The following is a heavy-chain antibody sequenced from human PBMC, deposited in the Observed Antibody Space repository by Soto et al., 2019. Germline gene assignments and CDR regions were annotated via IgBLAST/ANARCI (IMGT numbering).Heavy chain of an antibody. V-gene: IGHV4-61*01. CDR1: CGSVSSGSYY. Sequence: SETLSLTCTVSCGSVSSGSYYWSWIRQPPGKGLEWIGYIYYSGSTNYNPSLKSRVTISVDTSKNQFSLKLSSVTAADTAVYYCARSPFGEFDPWGQGTLVTVSS. CDR2: IYYSGST. J-gene: IGHJ5*02. D-gene: IGHD3-10*01. CDR3: ARSPFGEFDP.